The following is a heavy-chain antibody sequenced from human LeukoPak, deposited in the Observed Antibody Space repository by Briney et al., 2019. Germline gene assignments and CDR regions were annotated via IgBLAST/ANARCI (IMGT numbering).Heavy chain of an antibody. D-gene: IGHD6-13*01. CDR2: ISSNGGST. Sequence: PGGSLRLSCAASGFTFSSYAMHWVRQAPGKGLEYVSAISSNGGSTYYANSVKGRFTISSDNSKNTLYLQMGSLRAEDMAVYYCARGWYSSPYYYYGMDVWGQGTTVTVSS. J-gene: IGHJ6*01. CDR1: GFTFSSYA. CDR3: ARGWYSSPYYYYGMDV. V-gene: IGHV3-64*01.